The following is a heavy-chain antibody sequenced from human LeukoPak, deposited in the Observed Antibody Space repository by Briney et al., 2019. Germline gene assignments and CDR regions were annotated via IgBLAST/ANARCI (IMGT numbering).Heavy chain of an antibody. J-gene: IGHJ4*02. Sequence: GGSLRLSCAASGFTFSSYAMHWVRQAPGRGLEWVSVISYDRSNKYYADSVKGRFTISRDNSKNTLYLQMNSLRAEDTAVYYCARYCSSTSCYRGIDYWGQGTLVTVSS. D-gene: IGHD2-2*01. V-gene: IGHV3-30*01. CDR3: ARYCSSTSCYRGIDY. CDR2: ISYDRSNK. CDR1: GFTFSSYA.